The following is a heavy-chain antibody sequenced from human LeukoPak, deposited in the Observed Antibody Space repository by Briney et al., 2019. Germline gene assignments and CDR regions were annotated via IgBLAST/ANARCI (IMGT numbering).Heavy chain of an antibody. V-gene: IGHV3-74*01. Sequence: GGSLRLSCVASGFTLGSHWMHWVRQAPGKGLVWVSRISGDEIWTSYADSVKGRFTISRDNAKDTLYLQMNGLRTEDTAVYYCTREYISGPRQTDAFDIWGRGTMVTVSS. J-gene: IGHJ3*02. CDR2: ISGDEIWT. CDR3: TREYISGPRQTDAFDI. D-gene: IGHD3-22*01. CDR1: GFTLGSHW.